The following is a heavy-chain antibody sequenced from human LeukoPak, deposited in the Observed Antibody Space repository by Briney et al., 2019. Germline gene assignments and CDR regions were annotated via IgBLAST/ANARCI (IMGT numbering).Heavy chain of an antibody. CDR3: ARGEDYYDSSDDAFDI. CDR2: IIPILGIA. V-gene: IGHV1-69*04. CDR1: GGTFSSYA. Sequence: ASVKVSCKASGGTFSSYAISWVRQAPGQGLEWMGRIIPILGIANYAQKFQGRVTITADKSTSTACMELSSLRSEDTAVYYCARGEDYYDSSDDAFDIWGQGTMVTVSS. J-gene: IGHJ3*02. D-gene: IGHD3-22*01.